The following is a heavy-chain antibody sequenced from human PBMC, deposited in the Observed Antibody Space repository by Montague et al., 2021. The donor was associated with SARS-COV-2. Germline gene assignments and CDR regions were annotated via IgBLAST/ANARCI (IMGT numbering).Heavy chain of an antibody. CDR3: ARDLVDTDGFSDY. V-gene: IGHV3-48*03. CDR2: ISGAGTTK. Sequence: SLRLSCAASGFTFSYYDMHWVRQAPGKGLEWISYISGAGTTKYYADSVKGRFTISRDNAKNSLYLQMNSLRAEDTAVYYCARDLVDTDGFSDYWGQGTLVTVSS. J-gene: IGHJ4*02. D-gene: IGHD2-8*02. CDR1: GFTFSYYD.